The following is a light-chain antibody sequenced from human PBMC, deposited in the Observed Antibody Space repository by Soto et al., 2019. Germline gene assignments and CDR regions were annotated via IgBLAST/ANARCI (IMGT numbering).Light chain of an antibody. Sequence: EVVLTQSPATLSLSPGARATLSCRASQSLNNYLAWYQQKPGQAPRLLIYDASERATGVPARFSGSGSGTDFTLPISSLEPEDFAVYYCQQRYNWPRFSFGPGTKLDIK. CDR3: QQRYNWPRFS. CDR2: DAS. V-gene: IGKV3-11*01. J-gene: IGKJ3*01. CDR1: QSLNNY.